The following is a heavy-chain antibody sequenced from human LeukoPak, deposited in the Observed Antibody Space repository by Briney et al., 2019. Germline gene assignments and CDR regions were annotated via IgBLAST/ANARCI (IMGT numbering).Heavy chain of an antibody. CDR1: GGTFSSYA. V-gene: IGHV1-69*01. D-gene: IGHD3-16*01. CDR2: IIPIFGTA. Sequence: SVKVSCKASGGTFSSYAISWVRQAPGHGREWMGGIIPIFGTANYAQKFQGRVTITADESTSTAYMELSSLRSEDTAVYYCARGGGGRSVWFDPWGQGTLVTVSS. J-gene: IGHJ5*02. CDR3: ARGGGGRSVWFDP.